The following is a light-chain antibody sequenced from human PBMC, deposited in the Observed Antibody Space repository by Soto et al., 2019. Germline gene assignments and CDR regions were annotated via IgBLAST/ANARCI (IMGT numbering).Light chain of an antibody. J-gene: IGKJ1*01. Sequence: EIVLTQSPATLSFSPGEIATLSCRASQSVSSNLAWYQQKPGQAPRLLIYGASTRATGIPARFSGSGSGTEFTLTISSLQSEDFAVYYCQQYNSWPTFGQGTKVDIK. V-gene: IGKV3-15*01. CDR1: QSVSSN. CDR3: QQYNSWPT. CDR2: GAS.